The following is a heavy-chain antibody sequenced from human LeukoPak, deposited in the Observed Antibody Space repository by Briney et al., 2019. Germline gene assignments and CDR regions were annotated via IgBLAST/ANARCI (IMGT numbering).Heavy chain of an antibody. Sequence: GGSLRLSCAASGFTFNRYNMNWVRRALGKGLEWVSSISTSSNIYYADSVKGRFTISCDNAKNSLYLQMNSLTAEDTAVYYCARVRSQPVADSYYYYMDVWGKGTTVTVSS. J-gene: IGHJ6*03. CDR3: ARVRSQPVADSYYYYMDV. V-gene: IGHV3-69-1*01. D-gene: IGHD6-19*01. CDR2: ISTSSNI. CDR1: GFTFNRYN.